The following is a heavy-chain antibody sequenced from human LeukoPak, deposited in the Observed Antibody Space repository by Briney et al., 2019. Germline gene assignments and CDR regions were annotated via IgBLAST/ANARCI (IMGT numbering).Heavy chain of an antibody. J-gene: IGHJ4*02. V-gene: IGHV1-69*05. CDR1: GYIFTNYG. Sequence: GASVKVSCKASGYIFTNYGISWVRQAPGQGLEWMGRIIPIFGTANYAQKFQGRVTITTDESTSTAYMELSSLRSEDTAVYYCARVPLGGEYYFDYWGQGTLVTVSS. D-gene: IGHD3-16*01. CDR3: ARVPLGGEYYFDY. CDR2: IIPIFGTA.